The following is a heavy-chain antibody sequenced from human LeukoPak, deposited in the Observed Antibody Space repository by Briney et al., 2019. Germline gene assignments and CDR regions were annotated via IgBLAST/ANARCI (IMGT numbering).Heavy chain of an antibody. D-gene: IGHD5-24*01. CDR3: ARGDGYNPDFDY. CDR1: GYTFTGYY. CDR2: INPNSGGT. J-gene: IGHJ4*02. Sequence: GASVKVSCKASGYTFTGYYMHWVRQAPGQGLEWMGWINPNSGGTNYAQKLQGRVTMTTDTSTSTAYMELRSLRSDDTAVYYCARGDGYNPDFDYWGQGTLVTVSS. V-gene: IGHV1-2*02.